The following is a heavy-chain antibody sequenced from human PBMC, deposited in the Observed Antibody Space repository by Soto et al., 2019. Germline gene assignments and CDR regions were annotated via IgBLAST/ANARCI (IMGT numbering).Heavy chain of an antibody. CDR3: AKGTYASGTYSLDY. D-gene: IGHD3-10*01. V-gene: IGHV3-23*01. CDR2: ITGSGGST. CDR1: GFPFSSYA. Sequence: GGSLRLSCVASGFPFSSYAMNWVRQAPGKGLEWVSTITGSGGSTYYADSVQDRFISSRDNSKNTLYLQMSSLSAEDTAFYYCAKGTYASGTYSLDYWGQGT. J-gene: IGHJ4*02.